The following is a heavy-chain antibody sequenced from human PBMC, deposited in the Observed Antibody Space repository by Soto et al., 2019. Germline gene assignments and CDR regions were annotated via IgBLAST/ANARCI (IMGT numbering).Heavy chain of an antibody. D-gene: IGHD6-13*01. Sequence: SVKFSFKASGGTFSSYRISWLRQAPGQGLEWVGGIVPIYRTADYVQKFQGRVTITADESARTSCMELRSLKSQDTAVYYCVRDAGAKLSSSWGQGTLVTVSS. V-gene: IGHV1-69*13. CDR2: IVPIYRTA. J-gene: IGHJ4*02. CDR3: VRDAGAKLSSS. CDR1: GGTFSSYR.